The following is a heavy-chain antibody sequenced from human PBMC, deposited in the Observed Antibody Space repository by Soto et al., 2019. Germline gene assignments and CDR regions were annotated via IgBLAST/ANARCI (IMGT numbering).Heavy chain of an antibody. CDR2: ISASGATT. J-gene: IGHJ4*02. Sequence: PGGSLRLSCTASGFTFSSYGMNWVRQAPGKGLEWVSGISASGATTYYTDSVKGRFTTSRDNSRNTLYLQMNSLRAEDTAVYYCVSPDSGRYYFDYWGQGTLVTVSS. CDR1: GFTFSSYG. D-gene: IGHD1-26*01. CDR3: VSPDSGRYYFDY. V-gene: IGHV3-23*01.